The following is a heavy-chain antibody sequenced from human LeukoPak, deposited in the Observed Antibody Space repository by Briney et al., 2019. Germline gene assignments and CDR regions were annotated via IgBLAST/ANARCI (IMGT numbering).Heavy chain of an antibody. CDR1: GGSFSGYY. D-gene: IGHD2-2*01. V-gene: IGHV4-34*01. J-gene: IGHJ5*02. Sequence: PSETLSLTCAVYGGSFSGYYWSWIRQPPGKGLEWIGEINHSGSTNYNPSLKSRVTISVDTSKNQFSLKLSSVTAADTAVCYCARRGLVPAAMVWFDPWGQGTLVTVSS. CDR3: ARRGLVPAAMVWFDP. CDR2: INHSGST.